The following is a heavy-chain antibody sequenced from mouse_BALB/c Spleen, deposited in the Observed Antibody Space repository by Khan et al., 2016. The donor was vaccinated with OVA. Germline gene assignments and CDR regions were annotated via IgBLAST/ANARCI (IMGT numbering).Heavy chain of an antibody. Sequence: VQLQESGPDLVAPPQSLSITCTVSGFSLTSYAIHWVRQPPGKGLEWLVVIWSDGRTTYNSALKSRLSISKDNSKSQVFLKIDSLQTDDTAMYYCARHQFPLSMDSWGQGTSVTVSS. CDR3: ARHQFPLSMDS. CDR2: IWSDGRT. CDR1: GFSLTSYA. V-gene: IGHV2-6-2*01. J-gene: IGHJ4*01.